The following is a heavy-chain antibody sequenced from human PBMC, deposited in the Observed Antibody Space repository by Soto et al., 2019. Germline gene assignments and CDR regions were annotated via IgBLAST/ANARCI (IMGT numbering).Heavy chain of an antibody. Sequence: PGESLKISCKGSGYSFPSYWIGWVRQMPGKGLEWMGIIYPGDSDTRYSPSFQGQVTISVDKSISTAYLQWSSLKASDTAMYYCALTRADSYAPGGRYFCMVVWGQGPTVNGSS. CDR1: GYSFPSYW. J-gene: IGHJ6*01. D-gene: IGHD3-16*01. CDR2: IYPGDSDT. CDR3: ALTRADSYAPGGRYFCMVV. V-gene: IGHV5-51*01.